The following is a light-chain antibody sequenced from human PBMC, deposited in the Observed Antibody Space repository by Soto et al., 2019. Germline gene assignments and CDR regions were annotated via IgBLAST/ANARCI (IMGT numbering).Light chain of an antibody. CDR2: DAS. CDR1: QSVSSY. Sequence: EIVLTQSPATLSLSPWERATLSCRASQSVSSYLAWYQQKPGQAPRLLIYDASNRATGIPARFSGSGSGTDFTLTISSLEPEDFAGYYCQQRSNWPSFGPGTKVDIK. CDR3: QQRSNWPS. J-gene: IGKJ3*01. V-gene: IGKV3-11*01.